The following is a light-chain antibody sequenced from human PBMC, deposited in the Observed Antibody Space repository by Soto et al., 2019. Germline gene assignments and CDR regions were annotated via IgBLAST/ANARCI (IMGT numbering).Light chain of an antibody. CDR1: SSDVGGYNY. J-gene: IGLJ2*01. V-gene: IGLV2-14*01. CDR2: DVS. Sequence: QSALTQPASVSGSPGQSINISCTGTSSDVGGYNYVSWYQQHPGKAPKLMIYDVSNRPSGVSNRFSGSKSGNTASLAISGLQAEDEADYYCSSYTSSSTQVVFGGGTKLTVL. CDR3: SSYTSSSTQVV.